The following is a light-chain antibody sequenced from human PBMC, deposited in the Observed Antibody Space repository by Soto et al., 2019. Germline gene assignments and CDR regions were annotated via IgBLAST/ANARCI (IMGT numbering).Light chain of an antibody. CDR2: GAS. V-gene: IGKV3-15*01. CDR3: QQYNNWPPLT. J-gene: IGKJ4*01. CDR1: QSVSSY. Sequence: EFVLTQSPATLSLSPGERATLSCRASQSVSSYLAWYQQKPGQAPRLLIYGASTRATGIPARFSGSGSATEFTLTISSLQSEDFAVYYCQQYNNWPPLTFGGGTKV.